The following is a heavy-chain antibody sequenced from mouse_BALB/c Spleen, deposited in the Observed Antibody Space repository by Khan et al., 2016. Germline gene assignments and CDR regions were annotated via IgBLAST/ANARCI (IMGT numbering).Heavy chain of an antibody. Sequence: QVQLKQSGPGLVQPSQNLSITCTVSGFSLSTYGVHWIRQSPGEGLEWLGVIWSGGNTDYNAAFISRLSITKDNSKSQVFFKMNSLQPNDTAIYYCARSGPDRCFDVWGAGTPVTVSS. J-gene: IGHJ1*01. CDR3: ARSGPDRCFDV. CDR1: GFSLSTYG. V-gene: IGHV2-2*02. CDR2: IWSGGNT.